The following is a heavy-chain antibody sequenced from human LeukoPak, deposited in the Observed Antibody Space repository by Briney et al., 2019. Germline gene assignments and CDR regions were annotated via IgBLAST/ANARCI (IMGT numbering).Heavy chain of an antibody. CDR1: GFTFSSYW. Sequence: GGSLRLSCAASGFTFSSYWMSWVRQAPGKGLEWVANIKQDGSEKYYVDSVKGRFTISRDNSKNTLYLQMNSLRAEDTAVYYCAKDYSKTSYYGSGTYYRPNWFDPWGQGTLVTVSS. V-gene: IGHV3-7*01. D-gene: IGHD3-10*01. CDR3: AKDYSKTSYYGSGTYYRPNWFDP. J-gene: IGHJ5*02. CDR2: IKQDGSEK.